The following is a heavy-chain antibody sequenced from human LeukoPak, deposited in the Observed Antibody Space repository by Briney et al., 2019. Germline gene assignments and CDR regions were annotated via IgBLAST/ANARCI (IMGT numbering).Heavy chain of an antibody. J-gene: IGHJ4*02. V-gene: IGHV3-21*01. CDR2: ISGSGNYI. CDR3: ARSRTSSPYDKNLNF. D-gene: IGHD1-14*01. Sequence: GGSLRFSCTASGFTFNSYTISWVREAPGKGLERVSSISGSGNYIYLAASVKGRFTISRDDAQNSVYLQMNSLKDEDTAVYYCARSRTSSPYDKNLNFWGQGTLVIVSS. CDR1: GFTFNSYT.